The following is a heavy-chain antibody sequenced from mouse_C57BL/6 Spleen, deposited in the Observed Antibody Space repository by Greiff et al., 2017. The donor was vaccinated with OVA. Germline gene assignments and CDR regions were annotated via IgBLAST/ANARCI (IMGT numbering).Heavy chain of an antibody. V-gene: IGHV1-69*01. J-gene: IGHJ4*01. CDR1: GYTFTSYW. D-gene: IGHD5-1*01. CDR3: ARSGGTFYAMDY. CDR2: IDPSDSYT. Sequence: VQLQQPGAELVMPGASVKLSCKASGYTFTSYWMHWVKQRPGQGLEWIGEIDPSDSYTNYNQKFKGKSTLTVDKSSSTAYMQLSSLTSEDSAVYYCARSGGTFYAMDYWGQGTSVTVSS.